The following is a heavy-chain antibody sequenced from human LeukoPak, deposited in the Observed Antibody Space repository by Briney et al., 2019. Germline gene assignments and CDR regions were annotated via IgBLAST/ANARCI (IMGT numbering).Heavy chain of an antibody. D-gene: IGHD1-26*01. J-gene: IGHJ4*02. Sequence: GGSLRLSCAASGFTLSSYAMSWVRQAPGKGLEWVSTISGSGGSTYYADSVKGRFTISRDNSKNTLYLQMNSLRAADTAVYYCAKGPSGSWYYFDYWGQGTLVTVSS. CDR3: AKGPSGSWYYFDY. CDR2: ISGSGGST. CDR1: GFTLSSYA. V-gene: IGHV3-23*01.